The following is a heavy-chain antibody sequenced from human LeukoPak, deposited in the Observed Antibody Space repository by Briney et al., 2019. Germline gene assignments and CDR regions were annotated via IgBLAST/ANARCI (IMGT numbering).Heavy chain of an antibody. CDR2: IYYSGST. D-gene: IGHD3-22*01. Sequence: SETLSLTCTVSGGSISSYYWSWLRQPPGKGLERIGYIYYSGSTNYHPSLKSRVTISVDTSKSQFSLKLSSVTAADTAVYYWARVSVAPITMIGVVTREEAFDIWGQGTMVTVSS. V-gene: IGHV4-59*01. CDR3: ARVSVAPITMIGVVTREEAFDI. J-gene: IGHJ3*02. CDR1: GGSISSYY.